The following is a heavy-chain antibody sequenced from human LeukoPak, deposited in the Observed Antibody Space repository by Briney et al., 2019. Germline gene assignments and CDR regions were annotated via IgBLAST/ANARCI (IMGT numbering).Heavy chain of an antibody. CDR3: ARLRGSGSYLPYCGMDV. CDR2: ISSSSSTI. CDR1: GFTFSSYS. Sequence: GGSLRLSCAASGFTFSSYSMNWVRQAPGKGLEWVSYISSSSSTIYYADSVKGRFTISRDNAKNSLYLQMNSLRAEDTAVYYCARLRGSGSYLPYCGMDVWGQGTTVTVSS. D-gene: IGHD3-10*01. V-gene: IGHV3-48*04. J-gene: IGHJ6*02.